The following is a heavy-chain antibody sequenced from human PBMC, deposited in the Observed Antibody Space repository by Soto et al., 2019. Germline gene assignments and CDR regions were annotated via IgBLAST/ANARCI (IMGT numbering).Heavy chain of an antibody. J-gene: IGHJ3*01. D-gene: IGHD2-21*01. CDR1: GFTFRDFA. CDR3: VRDHIWAFDF. CDR2: ISVTSGSI. Sequence: EVRLVESGGGLVQPGGSLRISCAASGFTFRDFALNWVRQAPGKGLEWISYISVTSGSIFYADSVKGRFTISRDDGRNLLYLQMNTLRDEDTAVYFCVRDHIWAFDFWGRGTMVTVSS. V-gene: IGHV3-48*02.